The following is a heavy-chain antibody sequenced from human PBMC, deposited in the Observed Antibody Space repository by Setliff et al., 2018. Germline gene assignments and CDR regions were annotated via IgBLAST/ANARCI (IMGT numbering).Heavy chain of an antibody. D-gene: IGHD3-22*01. CDR2: IYPGDSDT. V-gene: IGHV5-51*01. CDR3: ARYDSSGYHYYYGMDV. Sequence: GESLKISCQGSGYSFTSYWIGWVRQMPGNGLEWMGIIYPGDSDTRYIPSFQGRVTISAAKSISTAYLQWSSLKASDTAMYYCARYDSSGYHYYYGMDVWGQGTTVTVSS. CDR1: GYSFTSYW. J-gene: IGHJ6*02.